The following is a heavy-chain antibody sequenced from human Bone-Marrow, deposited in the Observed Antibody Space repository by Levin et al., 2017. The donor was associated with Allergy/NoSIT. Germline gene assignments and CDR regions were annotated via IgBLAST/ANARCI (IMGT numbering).Heavy chain of an antibody. CDR2: IYHSGST. CDR1: GYSISSGYY. V-gene: IGHV4-38-2*01. CDR3: ARGQRDIVVVPAAIPFDY. J-gene: IGHJ4*02. D-gene: IGHD2-2*02. Sequence: SETLSLTCAVSGYSISSGYYWGWIRQPPGKGLEWIGSIYHSGSTYYNPSLKSRVTISVDTSKNQFSLKLSSVTAADTAVYYCARGQRDIVVVPAAIPFDYWGQGTLVTVSS.